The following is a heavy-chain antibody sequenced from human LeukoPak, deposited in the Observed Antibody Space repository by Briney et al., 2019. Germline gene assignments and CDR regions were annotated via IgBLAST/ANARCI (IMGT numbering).Heavy chain of an antibody. V-gene: IGHV4-59*12. J-gene: IGHJ4*02. CDR2: IYYSGST. D-gene: IGHD6-13*01. CDR1: GGSISSYY. CDR3: ARAPLQAAAGTSFDY. Sequence: SETLSLTCTVSGGSISSYYWSWIRQPPGKGLEWIGYIYYSGSTNYNPSLKSRVTISVDTSKNQFSLKLSSVTAADTAVYYCARAPLQAAAGTSFDYWGQGTLVTVSS.